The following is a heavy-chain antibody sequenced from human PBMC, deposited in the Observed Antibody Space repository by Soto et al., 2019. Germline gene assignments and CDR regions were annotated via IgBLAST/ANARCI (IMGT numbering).Heavy chain of an antibody. D-gene: IGHD6-13*01. Sequence: SVKVSCKASGGTFSSYAISWVRQAPGQGLEWMGGIIPIFGTANYAQKFQGRVTITADEYTSTAYMELSSLRSEDTAVYYCAGGSSSWYYYYGMGVWSQGTTVTVSS. CDR3: AGGSSSWYYYYGMGV. CDR2: IIPIFGTA. CDR1: GGTFSSYA. V-gene: IGHV1-69*13. J-gene: IGHJ6*02.